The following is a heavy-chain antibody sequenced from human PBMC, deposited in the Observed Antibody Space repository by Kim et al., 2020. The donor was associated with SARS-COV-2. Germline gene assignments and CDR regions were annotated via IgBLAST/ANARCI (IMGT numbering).Heavy chain of an antibody. D-gene: IGHD3-22*01. CDR3: ARDRVSSGYSPDY. J-gene: IGHJ4*02. Sequence: YAKKFQGRVTVTRETSISTANMELGRLRSDDTAVYYCARDRVSSGYSPDYWGQGTLVTVSS. V-gene: IGHV1-2*02.